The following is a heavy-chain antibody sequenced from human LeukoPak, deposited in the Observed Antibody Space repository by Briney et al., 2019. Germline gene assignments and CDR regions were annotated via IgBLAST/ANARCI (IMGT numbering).Heavy chain of an antibody. CDR3: AKVGYSSSWNYMDV. V-gene: IGHV3-30*02. D-gene: IGHD6-13*01. Sequence: PGGSLRLSCAASGFTFSSYGMHWVRQAPGKGLEWVAFIRDDGSSEYYADSVKGRFTISRDNSKNTLYLQMNSLRAEDTAVYYCAKVGYSSSWNYMDVWGKGTTVTISS. J-gene: IGHJ6*03. CDR2: IRDDGSSE. CDR1: GFTFSSYG.